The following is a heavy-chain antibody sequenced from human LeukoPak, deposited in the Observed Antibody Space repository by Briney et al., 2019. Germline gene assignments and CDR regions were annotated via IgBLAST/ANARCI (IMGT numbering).Heavy chain of an antibody. CDR2: IDDSGVIR. J-gene: IGHJ4*02. CDR1: GFTFKTHA. Sequence: PGGSLRLSCAASGFTFKTHAMSWVRQAPGKGLEWVSRIDDSGVIRSYADSVKGRFTISRDNSKMTLTLQMNSLRAEDTAVYYCAKGVYSSGYYYYFDYWGQGTLVTVSS. D-gene: IGHD3-22*01. V-gene: IGHV3-23*01. CDR3: AKGVYSSGYYYYFDY.